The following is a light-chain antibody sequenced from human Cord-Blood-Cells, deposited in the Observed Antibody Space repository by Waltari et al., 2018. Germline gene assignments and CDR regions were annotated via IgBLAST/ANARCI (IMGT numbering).Light chain of an antibody. V-gene: IGLV2-14*01. CDR3: SSYTSSSTLV. Sequence: QSALTQPASVSGSPGQSITISCTGTSSDVGGYNYVSWYQQHPGKAPKLMIYEVSNRPSGFSNRFSGSKSSNTASLTISGLQAEDEADYYCSSYTSSSTLVFGTGTKVTVL. CDR1: SSDVGGYNY. CDR2: EVS. J-gene: IGLJ1*01.